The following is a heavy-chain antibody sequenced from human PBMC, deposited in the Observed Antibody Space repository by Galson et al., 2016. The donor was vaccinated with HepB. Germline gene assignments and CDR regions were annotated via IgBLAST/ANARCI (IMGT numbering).Heavy chain of an antibody. Sequence: SLRLSCAASGFTFSRYAMSWVRQAPGKGLEWVSTISGSGGNTYYADSVKGRFTISRDNSKNTLYLQMNSLRAEDTALYYCAKRIPSPMLEYDYYGMDVWGQGTTVTVSS. CDR2: ISGSGGNT. V-gene: IGHV3-23*01. CDR3: AKRIPSPMLEYDYYGMDV. D-gene: IGHD3-10*02. J-gene: IGHJ6*02. CDR1: GFTFSRYA.